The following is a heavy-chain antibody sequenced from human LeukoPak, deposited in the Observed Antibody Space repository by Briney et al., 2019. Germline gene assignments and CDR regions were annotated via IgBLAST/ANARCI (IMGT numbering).Heavy chain of an antibody. Sequence: TGGSLRLSCAASGLTLSNYAMNWVRQAPGKGLEWVSVVIGSSGSTDYADSVKGRFTISRDNSKNTLYLEMNSLRAEDTAIYYCAKGGYDYIEIGYFDYWGQGTLVTVSS. V-gene: IGHV3-23*01. CDR2: VIGSSGST. D-gene: IGHD5-12*01. CDR1: GLTLSNYA. CDR3: AKGGYDYIEIGYFDY. J-gene: IGHJ4*02.